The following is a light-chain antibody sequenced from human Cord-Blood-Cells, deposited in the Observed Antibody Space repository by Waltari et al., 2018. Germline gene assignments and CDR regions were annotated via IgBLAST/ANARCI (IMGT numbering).Light chain of an antibody. Sequence: QSALTQPASVSGSPGQSITISCPGTSSDVGCYNLVSWYQQHPGKAPKLMIYEVSKRPSGVSNRFSGSKSGNTASLTISGLQAEDEADYYCCSYAGSSTFVFGGGTKLTVL. V-gene: IGLV2-23*02. CDR2: EVS. CDR3: CSYAGSSTFV. CDR1: SSDVGCYNL. J-gene: IGLJ2*01.